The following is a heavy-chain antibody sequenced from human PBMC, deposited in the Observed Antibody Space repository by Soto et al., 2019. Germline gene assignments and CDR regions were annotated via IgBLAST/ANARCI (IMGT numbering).Heavy chain of an antibody. J-gene: IGHJ5*02. CDR1: GGSVSSGSYY. CDR3: ARSRRGVPVAQMAFDP. V-gene: IGHV4-61*01. D-gene: IGHD2-2*01. CDR2: VYYSGST. Sequence: QVQLQASGPGLVKPSEPLSLTCTVSGGSVSSGSYYWSWIRQPPGKGLEWIGYVYYSGSTNYNPSLKSRVTLSVDTSKNQFSLKLSSVTTADTAVYYCARSRRGVPVAQMAFDPWVQGTLVTVSS.